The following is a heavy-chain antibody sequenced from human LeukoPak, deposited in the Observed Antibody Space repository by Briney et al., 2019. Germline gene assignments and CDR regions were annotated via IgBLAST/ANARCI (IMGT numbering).Heavy chain of an antibody. V-gene: IGHV3-48*03. CDR1: GFTFSTYE. D-gene: IGHD1-26*01. Sequence: GSLRLSCTASGFTFSTYEMHWVRQAPGKGLEWISYITTSGSTRYNADSLKGRFIISRDNAKNSLYLQMNSLRAEDTAVYYCTRGGAGAIADYWGQGTLVTVSS. CDR2: ITTSGSTR. CDR3: TRGGAGAIADY. J-gene: IGHJ4*02.